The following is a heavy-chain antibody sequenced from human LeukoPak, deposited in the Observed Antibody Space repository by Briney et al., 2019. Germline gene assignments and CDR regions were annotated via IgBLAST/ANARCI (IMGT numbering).Heavy chain of an antibody. CDR1: GGSISSYY. Sequence: SETLSLTCTVSGGSISSYYWSWIRQPPGKGLEWIGYIYYSGSTNYNPSLKSRVTISVDTSKNQFSLKLSSVTAADTAVYYCARVAYDAFDIWGQGTLVTVSS. CDR3: ARVAYDAFDI. V-gene: IGHV4-59*01. J-gene: IGHJ3*02. CDR2: IYYSGST.